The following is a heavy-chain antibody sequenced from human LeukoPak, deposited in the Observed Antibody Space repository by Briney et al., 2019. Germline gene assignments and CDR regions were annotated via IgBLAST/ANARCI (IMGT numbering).Heavy chain of an antibody. J-gene: IGHJ4*02. CDR1: EYSFTTYW. D-gene: IGHD4-17*01. Sequence: GESLKISCKGSEYSFTTYWIGWVRQMPGKGLEWMAFIYPGDSDTRYSPSFQGQVTISADKSINTAYLQWSSLKAPDTAMYYCARGSTVTTIDCWGQGTLVTVSS. CDR2: IYPGDSDT. V-gene: IGHV5-51*01. CDR3: ARGSTVTTIDC.